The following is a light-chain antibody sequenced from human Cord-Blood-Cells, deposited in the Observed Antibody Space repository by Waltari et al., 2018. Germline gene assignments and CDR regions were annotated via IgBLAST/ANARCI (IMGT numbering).Light chain of an antibody. CDR2: GVT. V-gene: IGKV3-15*01. Sequence: EIVMTQSPATLSVSPGERATLSCRASQSVRSNLAWYQQKPGQAPRLLIYGVTTRATGIPARFSGSGSGTEFTLTISSLQSEDFAVYYCQQYNNWPRTFGQGTKVEIK. CDR3: QQYNNWPRT. CDR1: QSVRSN. J-gene: IGKJ1*01.